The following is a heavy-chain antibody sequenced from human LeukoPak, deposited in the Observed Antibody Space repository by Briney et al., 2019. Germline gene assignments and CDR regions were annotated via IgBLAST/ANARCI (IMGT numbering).Heavy chain of an antibody. V-gene: IGHV3-30*18. Sequence: PGGSLRLSCAASGFTFSSYGMHWVRQAPGKGLEWVAVISYDGSNKYYADSVKGRFTISRDNSKNTLYLQMNSLRAEDTAVYYCAKELSPYQSSSWYYFDYWGQGTLVTVSS. D-gene: IGHD6-13*01. CDR2: ISYDGSNK. CDR3: AKELSPYQSSSWYYFDY. J-gene: IGHJ4*02. CDR1: GFTFSSYG.